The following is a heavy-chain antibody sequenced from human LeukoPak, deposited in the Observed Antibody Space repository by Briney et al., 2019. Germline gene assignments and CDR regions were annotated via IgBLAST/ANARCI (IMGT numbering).Heavy chain of an antibody. CDR3: ARATGTWGHDGFDI. J-gene: IGHJ3*02. V-gene: IGHV1-18*01. Sequence: GASVKVSCKAYGYTFMSHGISWVRHAPGQGLEWMGWISGSSSNTNYAQRLQGRVTMTTDTSTTTAYMGLRSLRSDDTAVYCCARATGTWGHDGFDIWGQGTMVTVSS. CDR2: ISGSSSNT. CDR1: GYTFMSHG. D-gene: IGHD3-16*01.